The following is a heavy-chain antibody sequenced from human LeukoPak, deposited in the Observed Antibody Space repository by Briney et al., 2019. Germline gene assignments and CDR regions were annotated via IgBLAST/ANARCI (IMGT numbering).Heavy chain of an antibody. CDR3: VRGDDYGDYWGLY. Sequence: ASVKVSCKASGYTFTGYYMHWVRQAPGQGLEWMGWISTYNGNTNYAQKLQGRVTMTTDTSTSTAYMELRSLISDDAAVYYCVRGDDYGDYWGLYWGQGTLVTVSS. CDR1: GYTFTGYY. J-gene: IGHJ4*02. CDR2: ISTYNGNT. V-gene: IGHV1-18*04. D-gene: IGHD4-17*01.